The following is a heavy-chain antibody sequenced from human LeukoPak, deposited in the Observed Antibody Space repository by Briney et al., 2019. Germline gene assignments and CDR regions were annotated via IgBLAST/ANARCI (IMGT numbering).Heavy chain of an antibody. CDR3: ARGGGYSYGYIDY. J-gene: IGHJ4*02. Sequence: AGGSLRLSCAASGFTVSTNYMSWVRQAPGKGLEWVSVIYSGGSTYYADSVKGRFTISRDNSKNTLYLQMNSLRVEDTAVYCCARGGGYSYGYIDYWGQGTLVTASS. D-gene: IGHD5-18*01. CDR1: GFTVSTNY. CDR2: IYSGGST. V-gene: IGHV3-53*01.